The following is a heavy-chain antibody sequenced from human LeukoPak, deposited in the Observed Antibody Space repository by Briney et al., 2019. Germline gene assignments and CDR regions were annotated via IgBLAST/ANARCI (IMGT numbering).Heavy chain of an antibody. CDR1: GFTFSDAW. CDR3: TTDSYDFWSGYYMGGDY. CDR2: IKSKTDGGTT. V-gene: IGHV3-15*01. J-gene: IGHJ4*02. D-gene: IGHD3-3*01. Sequence: GESLRLSCAASGFTFSDAWMSWVRQAPGKGLEWVGRIKSKTDGGTTDYAAPVKGRFTISRDDSKNTLYLQMNSLKTEDTAAYYCTTDSYDFWSGYYMGGDYWGQGTLVTVSS.